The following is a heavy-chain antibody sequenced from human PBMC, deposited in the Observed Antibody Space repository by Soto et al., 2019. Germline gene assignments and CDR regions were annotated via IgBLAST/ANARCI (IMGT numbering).Heavy chain of an antibody. D-gene: IGHD2-15*01. CDR1: GGTFSSYA. CDR2: IIPIFGTA. J-gene: IGHJ4*02. Sequence: QVKLVQSGAEVTKPGSSVKVSCKASGGTFSSYAISWVRQAPGQGLEWMGGIIPIFGTANYAQKFQGRVTITADESTSTAYNELSSLRDEDTALYECARLSCSGGICYGGEDGIDYWGQGTLVTVSS. V-gene: IGHV1-69*01. CDR3: ARLSCSGGICYGGEDGIDY.